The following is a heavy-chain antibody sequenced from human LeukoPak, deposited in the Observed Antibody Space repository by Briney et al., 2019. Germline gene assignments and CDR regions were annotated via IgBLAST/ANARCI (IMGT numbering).Heavy chain of an antibody. Sequence: GGSLRLSCAASGFTFSRYWMSWVRQAPGIGLEWVANIKQDGSEKYYVDSVKGRFTISRDNAKNSLYLQMNSLRAEDTAVFYCARGPYVGGNSGLFDLWGQGTLVTASS. CDR2: IKQDGSEK. CDR1: GFTFSRYW. J-gene: IGHJ4*02. CDR3: ARGPYVGGNSGLFDL. D-gene: IGHD4-23*01. V-gene: IGHV3-7*05.